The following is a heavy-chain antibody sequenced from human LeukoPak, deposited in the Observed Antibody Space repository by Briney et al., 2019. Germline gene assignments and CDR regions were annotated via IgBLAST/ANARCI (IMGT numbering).Heavy chain of an antibody. V-gene: IGHV4-31*11. Sequence: PSETLSLTCAVYGGSFSGYYWSWIRQHPGKGLEWIGYIYYSGSTYYNPSLKSRVTISVDTSKNQFSLKLSSVTAADTAVYYCARDNPYGDRLDYWGQGTLVTVPS. CDR2: IYYSGST. CDR1: GGSFSGYY. CDR3: ARDNPYGDRLDY. D-gene: IGHD4-17*01. J-gene: IGHJ4*02.